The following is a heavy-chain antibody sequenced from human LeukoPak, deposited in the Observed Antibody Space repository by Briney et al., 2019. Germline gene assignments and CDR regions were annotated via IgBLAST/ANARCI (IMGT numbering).Heavy chain of an antibody. CDR1: GFTFSSYA. Sequence: GGSLRLSCATSGFTFSSYAMSWVRQAPGKGLEWVSAISGSGGSTYYADSVKGRFTISRDNSKNTLYLQMNSLRAEDTAVYYCAKDSSGWSYFDYWGQGTLVTVSS. J-gene: IGHJ4*02. V-gene: IGHV3-23*01. D-gene: IGHD6-19*01. CDR3: AKDSSGWSYFDY. CDR2: ISGSGGST.